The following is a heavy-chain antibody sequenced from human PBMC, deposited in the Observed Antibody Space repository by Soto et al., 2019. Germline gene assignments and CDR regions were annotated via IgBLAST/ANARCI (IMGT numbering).Heavy chain of an antibody. D-gene: IGHD6-19*01. CDR2: IRAYTGST. CDR1: GYTFTSYG. Sequence: QVQLVQSGGEVRKPGASVKVSCKASGYTFTSYGVSWVRQAPGQGLERMGWIRAYTGSTNYAQKFQGRVTITTDTSTSTAYMELRSLMSDDTAVYYCARASDGYRSGWYVGYFDYWGQGTLVTVSS. V-gene: IGHV1-18*04. CDR3: ARASDGYRSGWYVGYFDY. J-gene: IGHJ4*02.